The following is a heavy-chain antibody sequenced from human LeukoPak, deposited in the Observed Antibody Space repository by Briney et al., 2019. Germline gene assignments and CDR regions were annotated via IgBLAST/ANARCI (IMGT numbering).Heavy chain of an antibody. D-gene: IGHD2-15*01. CDR2: INHSGST. CDR1: GGSFSGYY. Sequence: SETLSLTCAVYGGSFSGYYWSWIRQPPGKGLEWIGEINHSGSTNYNPSLKSRVTISVDTSKNQFSLKLSSVTAADTAVYYCARGAPHGYCSGGSCYSDYWGRGTLVTVSS. V-gene: IGHV4-34*01. CDR3: ARGAPHGYCSGGSCYSDY. J-gene: IGHJ4*02.